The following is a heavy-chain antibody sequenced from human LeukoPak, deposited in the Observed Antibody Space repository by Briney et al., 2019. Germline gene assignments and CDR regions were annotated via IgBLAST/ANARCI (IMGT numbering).Heavy chain of an antibody. CDR2: TYYRSKWNN. CDR3: ARGRNSGFDY. V-gene: IGHV6-1*01. CDR1: GDSVSGNSAAA. Sequence: SQTLSLTCAISGDSVSGNSAAAWNGLRQSPSRGLEWLGRTYYRSKWNNDYAVSVKSRITINPDTSKNQFSLHLNSVTPEDTAVYYCARGRNSGFDYWGQGTLVTVSS. D-gene: IGHD2/OR15-2a*01. J-gene: IGHJ4*02.